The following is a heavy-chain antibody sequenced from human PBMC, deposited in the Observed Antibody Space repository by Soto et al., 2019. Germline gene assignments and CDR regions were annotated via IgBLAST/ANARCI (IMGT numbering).Heavy chain of an antibody. D-gene: IGHD2-21*01. CDR1: GFTFSSYP. CDR3: GKSDTGVRPGTFDY. J-gene: IGHJ4*02. Sequence: LRLSCAASGFTFSSYPMSWVRQAPGGGVEWVSVISGSGGSTYYADSLKGRCPTSRDNSTNTLYLQMNSLRAEDTAVYYCGKSDTGVRPGTFDYWGQGTLVTVSS. V-gene: IGHV3-23*01. CDR2: ISGSGGST.